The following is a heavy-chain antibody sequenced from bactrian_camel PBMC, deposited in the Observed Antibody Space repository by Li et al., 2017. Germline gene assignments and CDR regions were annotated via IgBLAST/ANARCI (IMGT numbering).Heavy chain of an antibody. J-gene: IGHJ6*01. CDR3: AAGTRIIVGDYCDGITA. CDR1: GYRYMSNLKYC. Sequence: HVQLVESGGGSVQAGGSPRLPCITSGYRYMSNLKYCMGWFRQAPGKEREGVACMNNYGSTSYADSVKGRFTISQDNAKNIIYLQMSSLTPDDTAMYYCAAGTRIIVGDYCDGITAWGQGTQVT. D-gene: IGHD3*01. V-gene: IGHV3S53*01. CDR2: MNNYGST.